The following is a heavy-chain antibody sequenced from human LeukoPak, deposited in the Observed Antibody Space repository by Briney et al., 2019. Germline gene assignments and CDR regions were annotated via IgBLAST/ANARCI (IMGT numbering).Heavy chain of an antibody. CDR1: AYSISSGYY. V-gene: IGHV4-38-2*02. CDR3: ARVVPPTPYYMDV. D-gene: IGHD4/OR15-4a*01. Sequence: SETLSLTCTVSAYSISSGYYWGWIRQPPGKGLEWIGSIYHSGSTYYNPSLKSRVTISVDTSKNQFSLKLSSVTAADTAVYYCARVVPPTPYYMDVWGKGTTVTVSS. CDR2: IYHSGST. J-gene: IGHJ6*03.